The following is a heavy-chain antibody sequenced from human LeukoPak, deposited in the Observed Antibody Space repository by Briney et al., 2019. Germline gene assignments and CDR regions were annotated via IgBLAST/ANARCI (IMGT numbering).Heavy chain of an antibody. CDR2: IYYSGST. Sequence: PSETLPLTCTVSGGSISSSSYYWSWIRQPPGKGLEWIGSIYYSGSTYYNPSLKSRVTISVDTFKNQFSLKLSSVTAADTAVYYCARKSRYYYYMDVWGKGTTVTVSS. CDR3: ARKSRYYYYMDV. CDR1: GGSISSSSYY. V-gene: IGHV4-39*07. J-gene: IGHJ6*03.